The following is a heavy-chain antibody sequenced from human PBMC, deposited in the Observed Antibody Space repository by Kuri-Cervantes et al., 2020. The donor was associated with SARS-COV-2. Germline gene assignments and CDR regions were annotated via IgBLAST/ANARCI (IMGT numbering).Heavy chain of an antibody. CDR2: ISGSGGST. Sequence: GGSLRLSCAASGLTFSSYAMSWVRQAPGKGLEWVSAISGSGGSTYYADSVKGRFTISRDNSKNTFFLQMNSLRAEDTALYYCAKGRYYSDVWGTGTTVTVSS. CDR3: AKGRYYSDV. J-gene: IGHJ6*04. D-gene: IGHD3-10*01. V-gene: IGHV3-23*01. CDR1: GLTFSSYA.